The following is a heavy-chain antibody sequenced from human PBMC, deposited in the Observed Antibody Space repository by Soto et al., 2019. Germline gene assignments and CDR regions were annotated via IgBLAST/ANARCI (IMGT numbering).Heavy chain of an antibody. Sequence: SETLSLTCTVSGGSISSSSYYWGWIRQPPGKGLEWIGSIYYSGSTYYNPSLKSRVTISVDTSKNQFSLKLSSVTAADTAVYYCARSGLAITMVRGVLMGWFDPWGQGTLVTVSS. D-gene: IGHD3-10*01. CDR1: GGSISSSSYY. V-gene: IGHV4-39*01. CDR3: ARSGLAITMVRGVLMGWFDP. CDR2: IYYSGST. J-gene: IGHJ5*02.